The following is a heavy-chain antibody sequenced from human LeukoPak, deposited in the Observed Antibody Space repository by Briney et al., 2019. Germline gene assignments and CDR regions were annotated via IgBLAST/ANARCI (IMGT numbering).Heavy chain of an antibody. V-gene: IGHV3-23*01. J-gene: IGHJ1*01. CDR2: ISGSGGTT. D-gene: IGHD2-8*01. Sequence: GGSLRLSCAASGFTFSSYAMSWVRQAPEKGLEWVSSISGSGGTTYYADSVKGRFTISRDNSKNTLYLQMNSLRAEDTAVYHCAKLPPTVQYCTFQVWGQGTLVTVSS. CDR1: GFTFSSYA. CDR3: AKLPPTVQYCTFQV.